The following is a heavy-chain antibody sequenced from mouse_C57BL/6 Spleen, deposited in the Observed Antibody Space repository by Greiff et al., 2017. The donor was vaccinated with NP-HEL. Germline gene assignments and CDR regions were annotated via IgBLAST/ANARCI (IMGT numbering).Heavy chain of an antibody. V-gene: IGHV1-59*01. CDR1: GYTFTSYW. CDR2: IDPSDSYT. Sequence: QVQLQQPGAELVRPGTSVKLSCKASGYTFTSYWMHWVKQRPGQGLEWIGVIDPSDSYTNYNQKFKGKATLTVDTSSSTAYMQLSSLTSEDSAVYYCARSITTVPRVDYWGQGTTLTVSS. J-gene: IGHJ2*01. D-gene: IGHD1-1*01. CDR3: ARSITTVPRVDY.